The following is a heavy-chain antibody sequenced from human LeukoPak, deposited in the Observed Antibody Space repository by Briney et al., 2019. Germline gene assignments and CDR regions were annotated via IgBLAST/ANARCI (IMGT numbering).Heavy chain of an antibody. Sequence: GRSLRLSCAASGFTFSSYGMHWVRQAPGKGLEWVAVIWYDGSNKYYADSVKGRFTISRDNSKNTLYLQMNSLRAEDTAVYYRARDGRLVMTPYFDYWGQGILVTVSS. CDR2: IWYDGSNK. D-gene: IGHD3-16*01. CDR1: GFTFSSYG. V-gene: IGHV3-33*01. J-gene: IGHJ4*02. CDR3: ARDGRLVMTPYFDY.